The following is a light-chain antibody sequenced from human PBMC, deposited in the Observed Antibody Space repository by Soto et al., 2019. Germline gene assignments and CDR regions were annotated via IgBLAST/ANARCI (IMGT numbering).Light chain of an antibody. CDR1: TSNIGSNS. J-gene: IGLJ3*02. V-gene: IGLV1-44*01. CDR2: VST. CDR3: AAWDDSQLGM. Sequence: QAVVTQPPSASGAPGQRVTISCSGSTSNIGSNSVNWYQQVPGTAPRLLIYVSTQRPSGVPDRFSASKSGTSASLVISGLQSEDEACYYCAAWDDSQLGMFGGGTKLTVL.